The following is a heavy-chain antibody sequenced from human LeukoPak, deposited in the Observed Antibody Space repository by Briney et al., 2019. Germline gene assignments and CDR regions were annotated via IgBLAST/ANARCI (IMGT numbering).Heavy chain of an antibody. D-gene: IGHD4-23*01. CDR2: IRQDDSEK. V-gene: IGHV3-7*01. J-gene: IGHJ4*02. CDR3: ATDRKVGTWDPRFNY. CDR1: GFTFSDYW. Sequence: GGSLRLSCSASGFTFSDYWMMWVRQAPGKGLEWVGNIRQDDSEKNYVDSVKGRFTISRDNAKSSLYLQMNSLRAEDTTIYYCATDRKVGTWDPRFNYWGQGTLVTVSS.